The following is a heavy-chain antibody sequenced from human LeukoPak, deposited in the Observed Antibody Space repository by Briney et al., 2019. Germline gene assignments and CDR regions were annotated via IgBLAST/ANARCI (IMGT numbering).Heavy chain of an antibody. J-gene: IGHJ4*02. CDR2: ISSSSSYI. Sequence: PGGSLRLSCTASGFTFGDYAMSWVRQAPGKGLEWVSSISSSSSYIYYADSVKGRFTISRDNAKNSLYLQMNSLRAEDTAVYYCARDPNSYGFRPADYWGQGTLVTVSS. V-gene: IGHV3-21*01. CDR3: ARDPNSYGFRPADY. CDR1: GFTFGDYA. D-gene: IGHD5-18*01.